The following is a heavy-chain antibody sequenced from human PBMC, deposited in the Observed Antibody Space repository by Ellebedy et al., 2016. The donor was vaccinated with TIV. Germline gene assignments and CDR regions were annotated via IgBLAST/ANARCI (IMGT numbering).Heavy chain of an antibody. J-gene: IGHJ6*02. CDR3: ASGSYDSSGYNLGYYHGMDV. Sequence: SETLSLSXTVSGGSISSSSCYWGWIRQPTGKGLEWIVTMYDSASTYHNPSLKSRITISVATSKNQFSLKLRSVTAADTAVYYCASGSYDSSGYNLGYYHGMDVWGQGTTVTVSS. D-gene: IGHD3-22*01. CDR2: MYDSAST. CDR1: GGSISSSSCY. V-gene: IGHV4-39*01.